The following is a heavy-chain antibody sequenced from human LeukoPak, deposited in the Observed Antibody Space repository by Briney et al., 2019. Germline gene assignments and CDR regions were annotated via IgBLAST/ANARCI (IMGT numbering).Heavy chain of an antibody. J-gene: IGHJ4*02. CDR1: GGTFSSYA. CDR3: ARDPSGGYVCYFDY. D-gene: IGHD3-16*01. Sequence: SVKVSCKASGGTFSSYAISWVRQAPGQGLEWMGRIIPILGITNYAQKFQGSVTITADKSTSTAYMELSSLRSDDTAVYYCARDPSGGYVCYFDYWGQGTLVTLTS. CDR2: IIPILGIT. V-gene: IGHV1-69*04.